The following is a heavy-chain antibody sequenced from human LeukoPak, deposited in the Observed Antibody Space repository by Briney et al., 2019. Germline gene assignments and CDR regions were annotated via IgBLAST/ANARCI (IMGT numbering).Heavy chain of an antibody. V-gene: IGHV3-23*01. Sequence: GGSLRLSCAASGFTFNTYTMNWVRQAPGKGLEWVSGISGSGDTTYYVDSVKGRYTISRDKSKNTLDLQMNSLRAEDTAVYYCAKGNIVVVSAAPFDYWGQGTLVTVSS. CDR2: ISGSGDTT. J-gene: IGHJ4*02. D-gene: IGHD2-2*01. CDR1: GFTFNTYT. CDR3: AKGNIVVVSAAPFDY.